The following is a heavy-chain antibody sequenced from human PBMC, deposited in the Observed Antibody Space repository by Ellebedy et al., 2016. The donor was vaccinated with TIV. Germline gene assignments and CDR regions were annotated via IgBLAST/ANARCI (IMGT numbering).Heavy chain of an antibody. V-gene: IGHV4-31*03. D-gene: IGHD4-11*01. CDR3: ARADSNYFTH. Sequence: MPSETLSLTCTVSGGSISSGGYSWSWIRQLPGKGLEWIGYIHYSGSTYYNPSLKSRLTMSEGKSKNQFSLKLSSVTAADTAVYHCARADSNYFTHWGQGTLVTVSS. J-gene: IGHJ4*02. CDR1: GGSISSGGYS. CDR2: IHYSGST.